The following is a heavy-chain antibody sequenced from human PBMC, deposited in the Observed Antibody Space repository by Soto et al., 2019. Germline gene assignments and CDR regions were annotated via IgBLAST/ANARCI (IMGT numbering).Heavy chain of an antibody. D-gene: IGHD6-19*01. CDR3: AKDTGLVLSFYFDY. CDR2: ISWNSGSI. V-gene: IGHV3-9*01. J-gene: IGHJ4*02. Sequence: DVQQVESGGGLVQPGRSQRLSCAASGFTFDDYARHWVRQAPGKGLEWVSGISWNSGSIGYADSVKGRFTISRDNAKNCLYLQMNSLRAEDTALYYCAKDTGLVLSFYFDYWGQGTLVTVSS. CDR1: GFTFDDYA.